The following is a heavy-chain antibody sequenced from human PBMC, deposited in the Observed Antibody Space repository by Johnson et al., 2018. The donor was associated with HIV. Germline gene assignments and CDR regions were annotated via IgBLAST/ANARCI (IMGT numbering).Heavy chain of an antibody. V-gene: IGHV3-7*05. CDR2: IKQDGSEK. CDR3: ARAVADGWYSHDAFDI. Sequence: VQLVESGGGLVQPGGSLRLSCAASGFTFSYYWMGWVRQAPGKGLEWVANIKQDGSEKYYVDSVKGRFTISRDNAKNSLYLQMNSLRAEDTAVYYCARAVADGWYSHDAFDIWGQGTMVTVSS. D-gene: IGHD6-19*01. CDR1: GFTFSYYW. J-gene: IGHJ3*02.